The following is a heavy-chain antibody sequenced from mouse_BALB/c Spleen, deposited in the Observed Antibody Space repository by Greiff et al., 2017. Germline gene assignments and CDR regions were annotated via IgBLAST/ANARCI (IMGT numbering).Heavy chain of an antibody. CDR1: GYAFSSSW. D-gene: IGHD1-2*01. V-gene: IGHV1-82*01. CDR2: IYPGDGDT. J-gene: IGHJ4*01. CDR3: ALTTATAMDY. Sequence: QVQLQQSGPELVKPGASVKISCKASGYAFSSSWMNWVKQRPGQGLEWIGRIYPGDGDTNYNGKFKGKATLTADKSSSTAYMQLSSLTSVDSAVYFCALTTATAMDYWGQGTSVTVSS.